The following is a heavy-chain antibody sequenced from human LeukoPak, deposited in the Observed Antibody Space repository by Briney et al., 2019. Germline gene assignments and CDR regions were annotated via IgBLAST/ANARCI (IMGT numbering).Heavy chain of an antibody. D-gene: IGHD4-17*01. CDR3: ARDLVTVTKGFDI. Sequence: SETLSLTCAVSDGSFSSHYWTWIRQPPGKGLEWIGYISYIGTTNYNPSLKSRVTISIDTSKNQFSLKLSSVTAADTAVYYCARDLVTVTKGFDIWGQGTMVSVSS. CDR1: DGSFSSHY. J-gene: IGHJ3*02. V-gene: IGHV4-59*11. CDR2: ISYIGTT.